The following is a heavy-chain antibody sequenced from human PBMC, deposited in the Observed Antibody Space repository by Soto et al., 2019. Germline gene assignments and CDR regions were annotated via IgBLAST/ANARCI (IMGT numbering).Heavy chain of an antibody. J-gene: IGHJ2*01. CDR2: IIPIFGTA. D-gene: IGHD3-3*01. Sequence: QVQLVQSGAEVKKPGSSVKVSCKASGGTFSSYAISWVRQAPGQGLEWMGGIIPIFGTANYAQKFQGRVTITADESTSTAYMELRSLRAEDTAVYYCARERSDFWSGDPSGRDYWYFDLLGRGTLVTVSS. CDR3: ARERSDFWSGDPSGRDYWYFDL. CDR1: GGTFSSYA. V-gene: IGHV1-69*01.